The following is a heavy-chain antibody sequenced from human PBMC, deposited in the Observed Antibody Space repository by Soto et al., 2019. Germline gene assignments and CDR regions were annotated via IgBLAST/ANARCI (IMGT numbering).Heavy chain of an antibody. CDR2: IWYDGSNK. V-gene: IGHV3-33*01. CDR1: GFTFSSHG. Sequence: QPGGSLRLSCAASGFTFSSHGMHWVRQAPGKGLEWVAVIWYDGSNKYYADSVKGRFTISRDNSKNMLYLEMNSLRAEDTAVYYCARWGNWKVADYWGQGTLVTVSS. J-gene: IGHJ4*02. CDR3: ARWGNWKVADY. D-gene: IGHD3-16*01.